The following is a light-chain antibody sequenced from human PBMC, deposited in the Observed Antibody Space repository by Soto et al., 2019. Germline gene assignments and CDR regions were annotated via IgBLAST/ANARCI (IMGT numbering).Light chain of an antibody. CDR1: SSDVGDYNY. CDR3: SSYTSSSPLYV. Sequence: QSVLTQPASVSGSPGQSITISCTVTSSDVGDYNYVSWYQQYPGRAPKLIIYNVSNRPSGVSDRFSGSRSGNTASLTISGLQAEDEGDYYCSSYTSSSPLYVFGPGTKLTVL. CDR2: NVS. J-gene: IGLJ1*01. V-gene: IGLV2-14*01.